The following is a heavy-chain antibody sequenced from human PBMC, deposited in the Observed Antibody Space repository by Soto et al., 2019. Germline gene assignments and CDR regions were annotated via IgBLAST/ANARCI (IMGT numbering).Heavy chain of an antibody. D-gene: IGHD4-17*01. V-gene: IGHV1-58*01. J-gene: IGHJ4*02. CDR3: AAGRSTVTFQRYFDY. CDR1: GFTFTSSA. CDR2: IVVVSGNT. Sequence: QMQLVQSGPEVKKPGTSVKVSCKASGFTFTSSAVQWVRQARGQRLEWIGWIVVVSGNTNYAQKFQERVTITRDMSTSTAYMELSSLRSEDTAVYYCAAGRSTVTFQRYFDYWGQGTLVTVSS.